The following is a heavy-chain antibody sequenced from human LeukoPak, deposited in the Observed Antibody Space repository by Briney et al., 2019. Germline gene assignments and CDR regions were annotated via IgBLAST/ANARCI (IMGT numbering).Heavy chain of an antibody. D-gene: IGHD2-2*02. J-gene: IGHJ4*02. CDR3: AKDKEVVGYCSSTSCYTVFDY. V-gene: IGHV3-30*02. CDR2: IRYDGSNK. Sequence: GGSLRLSCAASGFTFSSYGMHWVRQAPGKGLEWVAFIRYDGSNKYYADSVKGRFTISRDNSKNTLYLQMNSLRAEDTAVYYCAKDKEVVGYCSSTSCYTVFDYWGQGTLVTVSS. CDR1: GFTFSSYG.